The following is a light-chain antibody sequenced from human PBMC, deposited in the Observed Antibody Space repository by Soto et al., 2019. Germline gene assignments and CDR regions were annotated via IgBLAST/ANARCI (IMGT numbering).Light chain of an antibody. Sequence: DIQMTQSPSSLSASVGDRVTITCRASQGISNDLAWYQQKPGKVPKLLIYAASTLQSGVPSRFSGSGSGTDFNLTISSLQPEDVATYFCQKCNSAPQTFGQGTKVEIK. CDR2: AAS. V-gene: IGKV1-27*01. CDR1: QGISND. J-gene: IGKJ1*01. CDR3: QKCNSAPQT.